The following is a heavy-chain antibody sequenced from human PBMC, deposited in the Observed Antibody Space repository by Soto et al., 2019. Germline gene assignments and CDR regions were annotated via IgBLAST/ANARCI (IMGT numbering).Heavy chain of an antibody. D-gene: IGHD1-1*01. J-gene: IGHJ4*02. V-gene: IGHV4-39*01. CDR2: SSYNGGT. CDR3: ARHRIEVVWRGFDF. Sequence: AETLSLTCTVSADSSTISNSYFFCLGEPPGKGLQWIGSSSYNGGTFYNPSLKGRVAISVDTSKKQSSLQVTSVTAADTAVYYCARHRIEVVWRGFDFWGQGSPVTSPQ. CDR1: ADSSTISNSY.